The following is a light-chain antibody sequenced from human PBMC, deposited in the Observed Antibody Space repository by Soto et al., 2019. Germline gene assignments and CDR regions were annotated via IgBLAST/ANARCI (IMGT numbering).Light chain of an antibody. V-gene: IGKV1-33*01. CDR3: QQYENFPVT. J-gene: IGKJ5*01. CDR1: QSISSY. CDR2: DAS. Sequence: DIQMTQSPSSLSASVGDRVTITCRASQSISSYLNWYQQKPGKAPKLLIYDASNLETGVPSRFTGSGSGTDFTFTISSLQPEDIATYYCQQYENFPVTFGQGTRLESK.